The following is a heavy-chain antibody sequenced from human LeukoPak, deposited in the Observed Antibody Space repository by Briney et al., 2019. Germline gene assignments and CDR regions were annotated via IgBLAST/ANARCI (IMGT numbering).Heavy chain of an antibody. V-gene: IGHV3-74*01. CDR2: INEDGSTT. Sequence: GGSLRLSCAASGFTFSSNWKHWVRQAPGKGLVWVSRINEDGSTTNYADSVKGRSTIFRDNAKNTLYLQMNSLRAEDTAVYYCVRDLGGRSGHWGQGTLVTVSS. CDR3: VRDLGGRSGH. J-gene: IGHJ4*02. CDR1: GFTFSSNW. D-gene: IGHD1-26*01.